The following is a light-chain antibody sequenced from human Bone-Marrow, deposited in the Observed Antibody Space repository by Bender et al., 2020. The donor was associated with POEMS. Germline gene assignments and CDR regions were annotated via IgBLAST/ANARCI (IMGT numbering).Light chain of an antibody. J-gene: IGLJ2*01. CDR1: KY. V-gene: IGLV3-1*01. CDR3: QAWDTYSVI. CDR2: QDT. Sequence: KYVAWYQQKSGQSPVLVIYQDTKRPSGIPERFSGSNSGNTATLTISGTQAMDEADYYCQAWDTYSVIFGGGTKLTVL.